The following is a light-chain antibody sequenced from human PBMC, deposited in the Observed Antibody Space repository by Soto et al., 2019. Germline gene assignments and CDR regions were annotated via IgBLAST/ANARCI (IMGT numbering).Light chain of an antibody. Sequence: QSALTQPAPVSGSPGHSITMSCTGTSSDVRGYDYVSWYQQHPGEVPKLIIFEVSSRPAWISNRFSASKSGNTASLTISGLQAEDEADYYCSSYTTSSSYVFGTGTKVTVL. V-gene: IGLV2-14*01. CDR3: SSYTTSSSYV. CDR1: SSDVRGYDY. CDR2: EVS. J-gene: IGLJ1*01.